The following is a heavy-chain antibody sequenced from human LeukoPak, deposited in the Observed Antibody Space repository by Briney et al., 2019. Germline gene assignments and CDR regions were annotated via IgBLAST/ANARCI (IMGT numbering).Heavy chain of an antibody. J-gene: IGHJ4*02. CDR3: ARMSGSYAWYFDY. CDR2: ISYDGSNK. CDR1: GFTFSSYG. Sequence: GGSLRLSCAASGFTFSSYGMHWVRQAPGKGLEWVAVISYDGSNKYYVDSVKGRFTISRDNAKNSLYLQMNSLRAEDTAVYYCARMSGSYAWYFDYWGQGTLVTVSS. D-gene: IGHD1-26*01. V-gene: IGHV3-30*03.